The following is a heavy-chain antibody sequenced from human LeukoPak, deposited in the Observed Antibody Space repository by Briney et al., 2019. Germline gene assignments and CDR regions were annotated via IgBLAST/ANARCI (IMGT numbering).Heavy chain of an antibody. CDR1: GFTFRSYW. CDR2: IYYSGST. J-gene: IGHJ3*02. Sequence: GSLRLSCAASGFTFRSYWMDWVRQVPGKGLEWIGYIYYSGSTNYNPSLKSRVTISVDTSKNQFSLKLSSVTAADTAVYYCARDYRIAVAGAGAFDIWGQGTMVTVSS. CDR3: ARDYRIAVAGAGAFDI. V-gene: IGHV4-59*01. D-gene: IGHD6-19*01.